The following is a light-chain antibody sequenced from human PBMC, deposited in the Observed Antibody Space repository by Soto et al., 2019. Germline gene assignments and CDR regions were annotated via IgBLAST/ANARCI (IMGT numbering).Light chain of an antibody. Sequence: EVVLTQSPGTLSLSPGERATLSCRASQRIAVTYLAWYQQKPGQPPRLLIYGASNRVTGIPDRFSGSGSGTDFTLTISRLEPEDFAVYFCQQYGISPTWTFGQGNKVEIK. CDR3: QQYGISPTWT. CDR2: GAS. V-gene: IGKV3-20*01. CDR1: QRIAVTY. J-gene: IGKJ1*01.